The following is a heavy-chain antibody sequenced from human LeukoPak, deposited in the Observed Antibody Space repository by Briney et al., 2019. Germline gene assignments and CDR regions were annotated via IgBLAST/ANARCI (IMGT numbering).Heavy chain of an antibody. J-gene: IGHJ5*02. V-gene: IGHV4-39*07. CDR1: GGSISGASIRGTTYY. Sequence: SETLSLTCTISGGSISGASIRGTTYYWGCVRQPPGQGLEWIGSIYYNGHTFFNPSLKSRVTMSLDTSRNQVSLKLGSVTAADTAVYYCVRSPKGTAVTANWFDPWGQGTLVTVSS. CDR3: VRSPKGTAVTANWFDP. CDR2: IYYNGHT. D-gene: IGHD6-19*01.